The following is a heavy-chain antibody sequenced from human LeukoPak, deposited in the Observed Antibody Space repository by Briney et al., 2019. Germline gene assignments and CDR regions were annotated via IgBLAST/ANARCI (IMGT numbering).Heavy chain of an antibody. D-gene: IGHD5-24*01. CDR1: NDSFSNYY. CDR2: VYYTDKT. CDR3: ARASMRRRDGYNRHYEIDY. V-gene: IGHV4-59*01. Sequence: PXXTLSLTCTVSNDSFSNYYWTWIRQSPGKALEWIGYVYYTDKTHYNPSLKSRGFISADTSQNQFSLRLSSVTAADTAVYYCARASMRRRDGYNRHYEIDYWGQGTLVTVSS. J-gene: IGHJ4*02.